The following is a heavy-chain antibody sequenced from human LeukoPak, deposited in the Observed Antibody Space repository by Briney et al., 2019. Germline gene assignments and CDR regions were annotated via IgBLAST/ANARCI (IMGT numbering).Heavy chain of an antibody. CDR2: IHYPAST. J-gene: IGHJ2*01. Sequence: PSETLSLTCTVSGDSVSAFYWSWLRQSPGTGLEWIGFIHYPASTAYNPSLKNRVTISLETSRNQLSLMLTSLTPADTAMYYCARGSSDVYWYLDVWGRGTLVTVSS. CDR1: GDSVSAFY. D-gene: IGHD6-19*01. CDR3: ARGSSDVYWYLDV. V-gene: IGHV4-59*02.